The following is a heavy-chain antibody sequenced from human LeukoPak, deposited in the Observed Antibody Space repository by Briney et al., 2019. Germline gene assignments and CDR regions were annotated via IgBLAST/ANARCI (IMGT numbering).Heavy chain of an antibody. J-gene: IGHJ6*03. CDR2: INHSGST. V-gene: IGHV4-34*01. CDR3: ARGPLGDYAGYYYYYMDV. CDR1: GGSFSGYY. D-gene: IGHD4-17*01. Sequence: PSETLSLTCAVYGGSFSGYYWSWIRQPPGKGLEWIEEINHSGSTNYNPSLKSRVTISVDTSKNQFSLKLSSVTAADTAVYYCARGPLGDYAGYYYYYMDVWGKGTTVTVSS.